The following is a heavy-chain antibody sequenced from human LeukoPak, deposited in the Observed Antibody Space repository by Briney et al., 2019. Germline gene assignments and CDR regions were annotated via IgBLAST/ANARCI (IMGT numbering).Heavy chain of an antibody. CDR3: ARDSDLRYFDLPDYYYYYGMDV. J-gene: IGHJ6*02. D-gene: IGHD3-9*01. Sequence: SVKVSCKASGGTFSSYAISWVRQAPGQGLEWMGRIIPILGIANYAQKLQGRVTITADKSTSTAYMELSSLRSEDTAVYYCARDSDLRYFDLPDYYYYYGMDVWGQGTTVTVSS. CDR2: IIPILGIA. CDR1: GGTFSSYA. V-gene: IGHV1-69*04.